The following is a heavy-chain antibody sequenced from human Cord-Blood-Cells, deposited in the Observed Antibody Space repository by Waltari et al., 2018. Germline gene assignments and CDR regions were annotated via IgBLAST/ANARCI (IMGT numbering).Heavy chain of an antibody. J-gene: IGHJ4*02. D-gene: IGHD6-13*01. CDR1: GFTVSSNY. CDR2: IYSGGST. Sequence: EVQLVESGGGLIQPGGSLRLSCAASGFTVSSNYMSWVRQAPGKGLEWVSVIYSGGSTYSADSVKGRFTISSDNSKNTLYLQMNSLRAEDTAVYYCARVLYSSSWYTDYWGQGTLVTISS. V-gene: IGHV3-53*01. CDR3: ARVLYSSSWYTDY.